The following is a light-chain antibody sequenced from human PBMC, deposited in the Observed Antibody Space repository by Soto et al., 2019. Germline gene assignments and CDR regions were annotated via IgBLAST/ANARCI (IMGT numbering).Light chain of an antibody. J-gene: IGKJ5*01. CDR2: DVS. CDR3: QQFDTYPLT. Sequence: AIQLTQSPSSLSASVGDRVTITCRASQGIGSSTFAWYQQKAGKAPTLLIYDVSNLHRGVPTRFSGSGSGTDFSLTISSLQPEDFATYYCQQFDTYPLTFGQGTRLDIK. V-gene: IGKV1-13*02. CDR1: QGIGSST.